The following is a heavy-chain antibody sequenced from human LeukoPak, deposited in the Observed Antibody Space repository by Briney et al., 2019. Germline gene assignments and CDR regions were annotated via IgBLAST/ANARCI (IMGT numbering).Heavy chain of an antibody. J-gene: IGHJ4*02. CDR1: GFTFSSYS. CDR2: INSSSSYI. D-gene: IGHD3-22*01. CDR3: ARGVGYYYDSSGYYYPDY. Sequence: GGSLRLSCAASGFTFSSYSMNWVRPAPGKGLEWVSSINSSSSYIYYADSVKGRFTISRDNAKNSLYLQMNSLRAEDTAVYYCARGVGYYYDSSGYYYPDYWGQGTLVTVSS. V-gene: IGHV3-21*01.